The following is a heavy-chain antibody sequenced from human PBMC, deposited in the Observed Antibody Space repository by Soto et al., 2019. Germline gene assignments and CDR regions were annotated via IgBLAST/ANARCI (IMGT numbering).Heavy chain of an antibody. V-gene: IGHV4-31*03. CDR1: GVSISSGGYY. CDR2: IYYSGRT. D-gene: IGHD2-21*02. J-gene: IGHJ4*02. Sequence: SETLSLTCTVSGVSISSGGYYWSWIRQHPGKGLEWIGNIYYSGRTYYNPSLKSRVILSVDTSKNHFSLTLRSVTAADSAMYYCASVIGGDSESYFDFWGQGALVTVSS. CDR3: ASVIGGDSESYFDF.